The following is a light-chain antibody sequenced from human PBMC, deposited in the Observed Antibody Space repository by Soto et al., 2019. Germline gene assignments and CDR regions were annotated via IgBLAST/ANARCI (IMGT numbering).Light chain of an antibody. Sequence: QSVLTQPPSASGTPGQGVTISCSGGSSNIGSNVVTWYQHLPGTAPKLLIFNNFQRPSGVPDRFSGSKSGTSASLAISGLQSEDEGDYYCGAWDDSLKAWLFGEGTKLTVL. J-gene: IGLJ3*02. CDR2: NNF. CDR3: GAWDDSLKAWL. CDR1: SSNIGSNV. V-gene: IGLV1-44*01.